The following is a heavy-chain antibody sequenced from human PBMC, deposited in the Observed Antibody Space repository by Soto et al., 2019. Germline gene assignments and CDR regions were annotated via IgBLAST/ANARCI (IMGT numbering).Heavy chain of an antibody. V-gene: IGHV3-23*01. D-gene: IGHD6-13*01. Sequence: GSLRLSCAASGFTFTDYALSWVRQAPGKGLEWVATISGIGGSTYLADSVKGRLSISRDNSKNTVSLLMNSLRAEDTAVYFCARGSSGYISSWYYFDYWGRGTLVTGSS. CDR1: GFTFTDYA. CDR3: ARGSSGYISSWYYFDY. CDR2: ISGIGGST. J-gene: IGHJ4*02.